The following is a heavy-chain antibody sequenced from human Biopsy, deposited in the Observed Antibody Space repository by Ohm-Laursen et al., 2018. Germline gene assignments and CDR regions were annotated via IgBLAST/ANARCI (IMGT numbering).Heavy chain of an antibody. J-gene: IGHJ4*02. D-gene: IGHD2-15*01. Sequence: LRLSCTASGFTFGDAWMSWIRQAPGKGLEWIGFISNSGNTNYNPPLKSRVTISADTSKNQFSLKLGSVTVADTAVFYCARRGSGGRSFDYWGQGSLVTVSS. CDR2: ISNSGNT. V-gene: IGHV4-59*08. CDR1: GFTFGDAW. CDR3: ARRGSGGRSFDY.